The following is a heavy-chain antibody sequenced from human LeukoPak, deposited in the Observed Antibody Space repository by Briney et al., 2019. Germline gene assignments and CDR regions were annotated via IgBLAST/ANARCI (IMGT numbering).Heavy chain of an antibody. D-gene: IGHD6-13*01. CDR1: GGPFSGYY. J-gene: IGHJ4*02. CDR2: INHSGST. V-gene: IGHV4-34*01. CDR3: ARDECSSSWPYYFDY. Sequence: SETLSLTCAVYGGPFSGYYWSWIRQPPGKGLEWIGEINHSGSTNYNPSLKSRVTISVDTSKNQFSLKLSSVTAADTAVYYCARDECSSSWPYYFDYWGQGTLVTVSS.